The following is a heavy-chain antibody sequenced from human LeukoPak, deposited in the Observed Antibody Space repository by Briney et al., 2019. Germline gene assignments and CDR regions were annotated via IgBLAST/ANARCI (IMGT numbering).Heavy chain of an antibody. CDR1: GFTFSSYS. J-gene: IGHJ4*02. CDR3: AGVSYSSGTAFDY. V-gene: IGHV3-21*01. Sequence: PGGSLRLSCAASGFTFSSYSMNWVRQAPGKGLEWVSSISSSSSYIYYADSVKGRFTISRDNAKNSLYLQMNSLRAEDTAVYYCAGVSYSSGTAFDYWGQGTLVTVSS. CDR2: ISSSSSYI. D-gene: IGHD6-19*01.